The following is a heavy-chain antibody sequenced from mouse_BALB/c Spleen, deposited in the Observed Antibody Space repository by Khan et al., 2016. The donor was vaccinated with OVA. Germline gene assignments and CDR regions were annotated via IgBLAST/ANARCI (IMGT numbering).Heavy chain of an antibody. Sequence: EAELVEPGPGLVKLSQSLSLICTVTGYSITSEFAWNWIRQFPGNKLEWMGYISYSGNTSYNPSLKSLISITCDTFRNQFFLQLNSVTTEDTTTNYCARKDYYDYDPFPYWGQGTLVTVSA. CDR1: GYSITSEFA. J-gene: IGHJ3*01. D-gene: IGHD2-4*01. V-gene: IGHV3-2*02. CDR3: ARKDYYDYDPFPY. CDR2: ISYSGNT.